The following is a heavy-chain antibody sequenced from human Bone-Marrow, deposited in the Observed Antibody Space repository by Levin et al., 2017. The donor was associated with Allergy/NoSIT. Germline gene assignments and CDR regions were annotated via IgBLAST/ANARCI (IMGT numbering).Heavy chain of an antibody. D-gene: IGHD1-14*01. CDR3: ARVSFRGAGALGRFDY. Sequence: ASVKVSCRASGYTFSDYYIHWVRQAPGQGLEWMGWINPKLGGAYYVQEFQGRVTMTRDTSISTAYMELSRLRSDDTAVYYCARVSFRGAGALGRFDYWGQGALVTVSS. V-gene: IGHV1-2*02. CDR1: GYTFSDYY. J-gene: IGHJ4*02. CDR2: INPKLGGA.